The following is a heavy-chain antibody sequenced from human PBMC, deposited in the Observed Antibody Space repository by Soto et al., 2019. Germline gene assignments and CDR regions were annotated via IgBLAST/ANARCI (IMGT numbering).Heavy chain of an antibody. CDR1: GFSFSVYA. CDR3: AKETSAHCAGGTCHLSRFTS. D-gene: IGHD2-15*01. CDR2: ISGSGGNT. J-gene: IGHJ5*02. Sequence: PGGSLRLSCAASGFSFSVYAMSWVRQAPGRGPEWVSSISGSGGNTYCADSVKGRFSVSRDNSRNTLYLQLNTLRAEDTALYYCAKETSAHCAGGTCHLSRFTSWGQGTLVTVSS. V-gene: IGHV3-23*01.